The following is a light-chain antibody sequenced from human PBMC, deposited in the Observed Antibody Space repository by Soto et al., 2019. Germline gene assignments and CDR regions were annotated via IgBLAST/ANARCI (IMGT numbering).Light chain of an antibody. CDR3: NSYTTSSTLFYV. J-gene: IGLJ1*01. CDR2: DVS. CDR1: SSDVGGYNY. Sequence: QSVLTQPASVSGSPGQSITISCTGTSSDVGGYNYVSWYQHHPGKAPKLMIYDVSNRPSGVSSRFSGSKSGNTASLTISGLQTEDEADYYCNSYTTSSTLFYVFGTGTKVTVL. V-gene: IGLV2-14*03.